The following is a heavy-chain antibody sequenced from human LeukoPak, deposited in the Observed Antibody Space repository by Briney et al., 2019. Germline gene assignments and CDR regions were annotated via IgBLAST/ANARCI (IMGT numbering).Heavy chain of an antibody. V-gene: IGHV3-23*01. CDR3: AKGDTYYYDSSGYLNAFDI. J-gene: IGHJ3*02. D-gene: IGHD3-22*01. Sequence: PGGSLRLSCAASGFTFSSNGMSWVRQAPGKGLEWVSSIIPSGGGTYYADSVKGRFTISRDNSKNTLYLQMNSLRAEDTAVYYCAKGDTYYYDSSGYLNAFDIWGQGTMVTVSS. CDR1: GFTFSSNG. CDR2: IIPSGGGT.